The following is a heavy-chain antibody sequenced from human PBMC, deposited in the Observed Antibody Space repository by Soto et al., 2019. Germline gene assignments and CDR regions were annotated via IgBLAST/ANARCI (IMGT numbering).Heavy chain of an antibody. CDR1: GCTFSSYT. V-gene: IGHV1-69*02. J-gene: IGHJ4*02. CDR3: ARVLGIQLWLTASFYY. D-gene: IGHD5-18*01. CDR2: IIPILGIA. Sequence: SVKVSCKASGCTFSSYTISWVRQAPGQGLEWMGRIIPILGIANYAQKFQGRVTITADKSTSTAYMELSSLRSEDTAVYYCARVLGIQLWLTASFYYWGQGTLVTVSS.